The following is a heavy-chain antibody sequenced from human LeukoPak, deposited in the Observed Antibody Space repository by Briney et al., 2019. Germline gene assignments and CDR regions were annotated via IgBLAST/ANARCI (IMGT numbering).Heavy chain of an antibody. J-gene: IGHJ6*03. CDR2: IYYSGST. V-gene: IGHV4-59*01. D-gene: IGHD1-14*01. Sequence: PSETLSLTCTVSGGSISSYYWSWIRQPPGKGLEWIGYIYYSGSTNYNPSLKSRVTISVDTSKNQFSLKLSSVTAADTAVYYCARGSGTTYYYYMDVWGKGTTVTVSS. CDR1: GGSISSYY. CDR3: ARGSGTTYYYYMDV.